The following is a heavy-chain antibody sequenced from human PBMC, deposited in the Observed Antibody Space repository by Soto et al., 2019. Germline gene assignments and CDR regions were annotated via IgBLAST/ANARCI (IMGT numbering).Heavy chain of an antibody. CDR2: ISYDGSKK. Sequence: QVQLVESGGGVVQPGRSLRLSCAASGFPFSSYGMHWVRQAPGKGLDWVALISYDGSKKYYADSVKGRFTISRDNSKQTLYLQMSSLRAEDTAVNYCAGGQYYFDYCGQGTLVSVSS. D-gene: IGHD2-15*01. V-gene: IGHV3-30*03. CDR1: GFPFSSYG. CDR3: AGGQYYFDY. J-gene: IGHJ4*02.